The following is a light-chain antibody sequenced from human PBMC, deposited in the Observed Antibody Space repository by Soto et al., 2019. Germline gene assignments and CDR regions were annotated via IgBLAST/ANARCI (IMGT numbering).Light chain of an antibody. CDR1: SSDFGIYDL. CDR3: CSYAGNRTFV. V-gene: IGLV2-23*03. CDR2: EGS. J-gene: IGLJ2*01. Sequence: QSALTQPASVSGSPSQWITISCTATSSDFGIYDLVSWYQQHPGKAPKVIIFEGSKRPSGVSNRFSVSTSGNTASLTISGLQAEEEADYHCCSYAGNRTFVFGGGTKLTVL.